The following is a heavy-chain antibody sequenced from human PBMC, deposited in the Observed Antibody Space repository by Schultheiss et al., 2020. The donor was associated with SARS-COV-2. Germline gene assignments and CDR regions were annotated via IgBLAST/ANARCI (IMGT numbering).Heavy chain of an antibody. V-gene: IGHV4-39*01. CDR3: ARFGYYDYAFDI. CDR2: IYYSGST. D-gene: IGHD3-3*01. Sequence: SQTLSLTCTVSGGSISSSSYYWGWIRQPPGKGLEWIGSIYYSGSTYYNPSLKSRVTISVDTSKNQFSLKLSSVTAADTAVYYCARFGYYDYAFDIWGQGTMVTVAS. CDR1: GGSISSSSYY. J-gene: IGHJ3*02.